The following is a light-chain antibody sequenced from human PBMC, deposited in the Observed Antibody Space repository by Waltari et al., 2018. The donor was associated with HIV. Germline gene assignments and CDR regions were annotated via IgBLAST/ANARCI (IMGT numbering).Light chain of an antibody. J-gene: IGKJ1*01. Sequence: VLTQSPGTLSLSPGERVTISCGASQRIKNSLAWYQQKPGQAPRLLIYDASSRATGTPDRFSGSGSGTDFTLSISRLEPEDFAVYYCQQYGRSPRTFGQGTKVEIK. V-gene: IGKV3-20*01. CDR3: QQYGRSPRT. CDR1: QRIKNS. CDR2: DAS.